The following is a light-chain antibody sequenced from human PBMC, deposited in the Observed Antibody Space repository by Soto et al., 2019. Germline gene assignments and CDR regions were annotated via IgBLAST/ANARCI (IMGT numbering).Light chain of an antibody. CDR2: DND. CDR3: GTWDNNLSAGV. CDR1: ASNIGSNS. V-gene: IGLV1-51*01. Sequence: QAVLTQPPSASAAPGQKVTISCSGSASNIGSNSLSWYRQFPGSSPMLVIYDNDKRPSGISARFSASKSDTSATLGITGLQTGDEADYYCGTWDNNLSAGVFGPGTKVTVL. J-gene: IGLJ1*01.